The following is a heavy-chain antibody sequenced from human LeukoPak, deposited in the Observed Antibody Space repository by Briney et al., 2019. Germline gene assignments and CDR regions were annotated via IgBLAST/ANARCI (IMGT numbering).Heavy chain of an antibody. CDR3: ARHEDILRNNYFDY. V-gene: IGHV1-69*05. CDR1: GGTFSSYA. Sequence: SVKVSCKASGGTFSSYAISWVRQAPGQGLEWMGRIIPIFGTANYAQKFQGRVMITTDESTSTAYMELSSLRSEDTAVYYCARHEDILRNNYFDYWGQGTLVTVSS. J-gene: IGHJ4*02. CDR2: IIPIFGTA. D-gene: IGHD2-15*01.